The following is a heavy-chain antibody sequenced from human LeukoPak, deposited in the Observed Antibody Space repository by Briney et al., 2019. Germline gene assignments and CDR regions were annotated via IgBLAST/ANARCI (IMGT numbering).Heavy chain of an antibody. V-gene: IGHV3-53*01. D-gene: IGHD1-26*01. Sequence: GGSLRLSCAASGFSVSSNFMTWVRRAPGKGLEWVSVIFSGGSTYYADSVKGRFTISRDNSKNTLYLQMNSLRVEDTAIYYCARGRRWDLLVSLIDASDIWGQGTMVTVSS. CDR2: IFSGGST. CDR3: ARGRRWDLLVSLIDASDI. CDR1: GFSVSSNF. J-gene: IGHJ3*02.